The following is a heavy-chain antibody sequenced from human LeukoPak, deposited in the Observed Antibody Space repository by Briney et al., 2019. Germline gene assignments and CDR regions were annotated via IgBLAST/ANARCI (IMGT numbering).Heavy chain of an antibody. J-gene: IGHJ4*02. V-gene: IGHV4-39*01. CDR2: IYYTGNT. CDR1: GVSISSSYSY. CDR3: ARQTGSGLFILP. D-gene: IGHD3/OR15-3a*01. Sequence: WETLSLTRTVSGVSISSSYSYWGWIRQPPGMGLEWIGSIYYTGNTYYNASLKSQVSISIDTSKNQFSLKLTSVTAADTAVYYCARQTGSGLFILPGGQGTLVTVSS.